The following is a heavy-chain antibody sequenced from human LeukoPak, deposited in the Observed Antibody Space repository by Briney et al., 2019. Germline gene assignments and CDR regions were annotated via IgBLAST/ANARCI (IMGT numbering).Heavy chain of an antibody. J-gene: IGHJ4*02. CDR2: IYYSGST. V-gene: IGHV4-59*01. D-gene: IGHD3-16*02. CDR1: GGSISSYY. Sequence: PSETPSLTCTVSGGSISSYYWSWIRQPPVKGLEWIGYIYYSGSTNYNPSLKSRVTISVDTSKNQFSLKLSSVTAADTAVYYCARRDTLLDYWGQGTLVTVTS. CDR3: ARRDTLLDY.